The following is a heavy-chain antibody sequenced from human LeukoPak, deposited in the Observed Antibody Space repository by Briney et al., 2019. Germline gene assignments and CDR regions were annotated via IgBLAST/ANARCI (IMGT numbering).Heavy chain of an antibody. CDR3: ARDIMILKIAGAGY. V-gene: IGHV1-69*13. D-gene: IGHD6-13*01. J-gene: IGHJ4*02. CDR2: IIPIFGTA. CDR1: RGTFSSYA. Sequence: GASVKVSCKASRGTFSSYAISWVRQAPRQGLEWMGAIIPIFGTANYAQKFQGRVTITADESTSTAYMELSSLRSEDTAVYYCARDIMILKIAGAGYWGQGTLVTVSS.